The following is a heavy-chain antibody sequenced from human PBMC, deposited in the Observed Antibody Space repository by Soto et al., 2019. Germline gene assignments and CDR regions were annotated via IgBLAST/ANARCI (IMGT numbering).Heavy chain of an antibody. CDR2: IYYSGST. D-gene: IGHD7-27*01. CDR3: ARDRSNWGSWAFDI. CDR1: GGSISSYY. Sequence: QVQLQESGPGLVKPSETMSRTCTVSGGSISSYYWSWIRQPPGKGLEWIGYIYYSGSTNYNPSLKCRVTISVDTCKNQFSLKMSSVTAADTAVYDCARDRSNWGSWAFDIWGQGTMVTVSS. J-gene: IGHJ3*02. V-gene: IGHV4-59*01.